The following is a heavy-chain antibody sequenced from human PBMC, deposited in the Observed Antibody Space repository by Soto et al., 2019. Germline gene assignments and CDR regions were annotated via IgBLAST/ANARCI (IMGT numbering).Heavy chain of an antibody. J-gene: IGHJ4*02. Sequence: EVQLLESGGGLVQPGGSLRLSCAASGFTFSNYAVTWVRQAQGKGLEWVSTISGSGGSTYYADSAKGRFTISSDNSKNTLYLQMNSLRAEDTAVYYCAQDQGSSWYEIDYWGQGTLVTVSS. CDR2: ISGSGGST. V-gene: IGHV3-23*01. CDR1: GFTFSNYA. CDR3: AQDQGSSWYEIDY. D-gene: IGHD6-13*01.